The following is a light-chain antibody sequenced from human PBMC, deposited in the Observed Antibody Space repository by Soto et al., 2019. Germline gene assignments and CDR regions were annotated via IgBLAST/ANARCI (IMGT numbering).Light chain of an antibody. J-gene: IGLJ1*01. CDR3: SSYTSSNTHV. V-gene: IGLV2-14*01. Sequence: QSVLTQPASVSGSPGQSITISCTGTSSDVGGYNYVSWYQQHPGKAPKLMIYDVSTRPSGVSNRFSASKSGNTASLTISGLQAEDEADYYCSSYTSSNTHVFGTGTKVTVL. CDR2: DVS. CDR1: SSDVGGYNY.